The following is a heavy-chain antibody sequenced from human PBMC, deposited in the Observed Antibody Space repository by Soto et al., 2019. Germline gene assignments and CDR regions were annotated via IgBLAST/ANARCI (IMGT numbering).Heavy chain of an antibody. CDR2: ISGSGGST. CDR1: GFTFSSYA. D-gene: IGHD5-18*01. CDR3: AKDRDTAMVTLDAFDI. V-gene: IGHV3-23*01. Sequence: EVQLLESGGGLVQPGGSLRLSCAASGFTFSSYAMSWVRQAPGKGLEWVSAISGSGGSTYYADSVKGRFTISRDNSKNTLYLQMNSLGAEDTAVYYCAKDRDTAMVTLDAFDIWGQGTMVTVSS. J-gene: IGHJ3*02.